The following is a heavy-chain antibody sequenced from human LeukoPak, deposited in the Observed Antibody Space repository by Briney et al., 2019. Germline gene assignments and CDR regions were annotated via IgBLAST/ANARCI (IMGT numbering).Heavy chain of an antibody. CDR1: GYTFTSYD. D-gene: IGHD5-12*01. CDR2: MSPDSDYT. V-gene: IGHV1-8*01. J-gene: IGHJ4*02. Sequence: GASVKVSCKASGYTFTSYDINWVRQATGQGLEWMGWMSPDSDYTGYAQTFQGRVTLTRNASVSTAFMELSSLRSEDTAVYYCEIYTGYDSFWGQGTLVTVSS. CDR3: EIYTGYDSF.